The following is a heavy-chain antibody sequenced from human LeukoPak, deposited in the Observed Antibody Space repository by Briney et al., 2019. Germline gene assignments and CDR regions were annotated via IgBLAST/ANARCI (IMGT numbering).Heavy chain of an antibody. J-gene: IGHJ4*02. CDR1: GYTFTGYY. CDR3: ARDRVGSGWPRPYYFEH. V-gene: IGHV1-2*02. Sequence: GASVKVSCKPSGYTFTGYYLHWVPQAPGQALEWMGWINPNIGATMYAEKFQGRVTMTRDTSISTAYMELSSLRSDDTALYYCARDRVGSGWPRPYYFEHRGQGTLVTVSS. D-gene: IGHD6-19*01. CDR2: INPNIGAT.